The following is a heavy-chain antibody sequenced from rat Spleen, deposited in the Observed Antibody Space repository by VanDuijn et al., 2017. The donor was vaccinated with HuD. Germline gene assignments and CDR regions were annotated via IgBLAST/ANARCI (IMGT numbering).Heavy chain of an antibody. CDR3: ARSGRTNRYYWYFDF. D-gene: IGHD3-4*01. V-gene: IGHV2-1*01. CDR1: GFSLTSNS. J-gene: IGHJ1*01. Sequence: QVQLKESGPGLVQPSQTLSLICTVSGFSLTSNSVNWVRQAPGKGLEWMGAIWSSGRTDYASALKSRLSISRDTSKSQVFLKMNSLQTEDTAMYFCARSGRTNRYYWYFDFWGPGTMVTVSS. CDR2: IWSSGRT.